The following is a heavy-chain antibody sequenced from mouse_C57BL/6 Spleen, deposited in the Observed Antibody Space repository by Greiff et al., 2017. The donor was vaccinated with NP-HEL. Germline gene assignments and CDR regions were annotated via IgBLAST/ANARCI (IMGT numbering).Heavy chain of an antibody. CDR2: IDPNSGGT. CDR1: GYTFTSYW. D-gene: IGHD1-1*01. J-gene: IGHJ1*03. V-gene: IGHV1-72*01. Sequence: QVQLQQSGAELVKPGASVKLSCKASGYTFTSYWMHWVKQRPGRGLEWIGRIDPNSGGTKYNEKFKSKATLTVDKPSSTAYMQLSSPTSEDSAVYYCARSGTTVVATDYWYFDVWGTGTTVTVSS. CDR3: ARSGTTVVATDYWYFDV.